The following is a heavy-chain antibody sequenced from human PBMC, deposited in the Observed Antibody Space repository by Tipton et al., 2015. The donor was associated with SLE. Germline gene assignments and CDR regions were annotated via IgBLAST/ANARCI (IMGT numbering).Heavy chain of an antibody. CDR2: INHGGNT. V-gene: IGHV4-34*01. CDR1: GASFSGYY. J-gene: IGHJ4*02. CDR3: ARAPGIAAAGFDY. D-gene: IGHD6-13*01. Sequence: TLSLTCAVYGASFSGYYWSWIRQPPGKGLEWIGEINHGGNTNYNPSLKSRVTISVDTSKNQFSLKLSSVTAADTAVYYCARAPGIAAAGFDYWGQGTLVTVSS.